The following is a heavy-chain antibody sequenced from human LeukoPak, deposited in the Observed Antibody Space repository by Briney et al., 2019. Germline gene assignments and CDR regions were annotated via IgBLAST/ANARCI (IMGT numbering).Heavy chain of an antibody. CDR3: ARALAVPDFDY. Sequence: SVKVSCKASGGTFSSYAISWVRQVPGQGLEWMGGIIPIFGTANYAQKFQDRVTITTDESTSTAYMELSSLRSGDTAVYYCARALAVPDFDYWGQGTLVTVSS. J-gene: IGHJ4*02. V-gene: IGHV1-69*05. CDR2: IIPIFGTA. D-gene: IGHD6-19*01. CDR1: GGTFSSYA.